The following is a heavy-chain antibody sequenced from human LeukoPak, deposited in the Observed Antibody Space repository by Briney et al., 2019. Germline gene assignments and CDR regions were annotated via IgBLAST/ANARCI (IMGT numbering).Heavy chain of an antibody. CDR1: GGSISSSSYY. CDR2: IYYSGST. CDR3: AREHLVPAAMEYCFDT. D-gene: IGHD2-2*01. V-gene: IGHV4-61*05. J-gene: IGHJ5*02. Sequence: SETLSLTCTVSGGSISSSSYYWVWIRQPPGKGLEGLGYIYYSGSTNYNPSLRSRITIAVDTSKNQLSLNLISVTAAAAAVYYCAREHLVPAAMEYCFDTWGQGTLVTVSS.